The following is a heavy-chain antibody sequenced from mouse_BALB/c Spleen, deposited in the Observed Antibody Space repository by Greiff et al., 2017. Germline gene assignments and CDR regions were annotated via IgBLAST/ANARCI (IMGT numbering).Heavy chain of an antibody. J-gene: IGHJ3*01. D-gene: IGHD2-1*01. CDR1: GFTFSSFG. CDR3: ARKDGNYGWFAY. CDR2: ISSGSSTI. Sequence: EVQRVESGGGLVQPGGSRKLSCAASGFTFSSFGMHWVRQAPEKGLEWVAYISSGSSTIYYADTVKGRFTISRDNPKNTLFLQMTSLRSEDTAMYYCARKDGNYGWFAYWGQGTLVTVSA. V-gene: IGHV5-17*02.